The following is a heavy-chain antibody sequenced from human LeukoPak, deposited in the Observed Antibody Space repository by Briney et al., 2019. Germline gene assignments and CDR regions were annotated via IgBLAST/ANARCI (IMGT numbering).Heavy chain of an antibody. Sequence: GESLKISCKGSGYSFTSYWIGWVRQMPGKGLEWMGIIYPDDSDTRYSPSFQGQVTISADKSISTAYVQWSSLKASDTAMYYCARGYGSSWYYFQHWGQGTLVIVSS. D-gene: IGHD6-13*01. CDR1: GYSFTSYW. CDR2: IYPDDSDT. J-gene: IGHJ1*01. V-gene: IGHV5-51*03. CDR3: ARGYGSSWYYFQH.